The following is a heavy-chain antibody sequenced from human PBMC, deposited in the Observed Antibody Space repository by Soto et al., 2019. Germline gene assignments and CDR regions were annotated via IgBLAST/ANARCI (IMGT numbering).Heavy chain of an antibody. CDR1: GGSISSGGYS. J-gene: IGHJ5*02. V-gene: IGHV4-30-2*01. D-gene: IGHD4-17*01. CDR3: AGGDYPNWFDP. CDR2: IYHSGST. Sequence: SETLSLTCAVSGGSISSGGYSWSWIRQPPGKGLEWIGYIYHSGSTYYNPSLRSRVTISVDRSKNQFSLKLSSVTAADTAVYYCAGGDYPNWFDPWGQGTLVTVSS.